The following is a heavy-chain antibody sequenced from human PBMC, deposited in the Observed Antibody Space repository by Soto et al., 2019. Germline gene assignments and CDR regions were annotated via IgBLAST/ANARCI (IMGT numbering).Heavy chain of an antibody. CDR2: ISYDGSNK. CDR1: GFTFSSYG. CDR3: AKDRALVIADNYDYYVGMHV. J-gene: IGHJ6*02. V-gene: IGHV3-30*18. Sequence: QVQLVESGGGVVQPGRSLRLSCAASGFTFSSYGMHWVRQAPGKGLEWVAVISYDGSNKYYADSVKGRFTISRDNSKNTLYLQMNSLRAEDTAVYYCAKDRALVIADNYDYYVGMHVWGQGTTVTVSS. D-gene: IGHD2-15*01.